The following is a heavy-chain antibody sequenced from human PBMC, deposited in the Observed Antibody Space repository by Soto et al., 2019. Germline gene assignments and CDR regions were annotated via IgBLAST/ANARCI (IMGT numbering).Heavy chain of an antibody. CDR3: ARSYCRGGTCRGFSNYYYYMDV. CDR1: GYTFTSYV. CDR2: INPGNGNT. Sequence: QVLLVQSGTEVEKPGASVKVSCKASGYTFTSYVIHWVRQAPGQRLEWMGWINPGNGNTKFSQKFQDSVTITRDTSASTAYMELSSLRSEDTAVYYCARSYCRGGTCRGFSNYYYYMDVWGKGTTVTVSS. D-gene: IGHD2-15*01. V-gene: IGHV1-3*01. J-gene: IGHJ6*03.